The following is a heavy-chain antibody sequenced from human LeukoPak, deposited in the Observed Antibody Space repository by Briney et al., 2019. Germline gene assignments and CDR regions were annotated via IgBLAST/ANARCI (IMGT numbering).Heavy chain of an antibody. Sequence: GGSLRLSCAASGFTFDDYAMHWVRQAPGKGLEWVSGISWKSDRIGYADSVKGRFTISRDNAKNSLYLQMNSLRAEDTALYYCARLSGSYYYYYYMDVWGKGTTVTVSS. D-gene: IGHD1-26*01. CDR3: ARLSGSYYYYYYMDV. CDR1: GFTFDDYA. V-gene: IGHV3-9*01. CDR2: ISWKSDRI. J-gene: IGHJ6*03.